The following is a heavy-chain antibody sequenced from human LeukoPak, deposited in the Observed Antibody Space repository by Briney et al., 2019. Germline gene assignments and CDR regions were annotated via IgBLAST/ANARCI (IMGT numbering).Heavy chain of an antibody. Sequence: SETLSLTCTVSGGSISSGGYYWSWIRQHPGKGLEWIGSIYYSGSTYYNPSLKSRVTISVDTSKNQFSLKLSSVTAADTAVYYCARDSSSWPNNWFDPWGQGTLVTVSS. V-gene: IGHV4-39*01. CDR2: IYYSGST. CDR1: GGSISSGGYY. J-gene: IGHJ5*02. CDR3: ARDSSSWPNNWFDP. D-gene: IGHD6-13*01.